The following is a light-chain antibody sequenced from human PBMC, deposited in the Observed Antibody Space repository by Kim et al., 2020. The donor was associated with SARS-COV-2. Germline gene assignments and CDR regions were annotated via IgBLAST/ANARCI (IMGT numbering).Light chain of an antibody. J-gene: IGLJ3*02. V-gene: IGLV10-54*01. CDR1: SNNVGNQG. Sequence: QAGLTQPPSVSKGLRQTATLTCTGNSNNVGNQGAAWLQQHQGHPPKLLSYRNNKRPSGISERFAASRSGNTASLTITGLQEEDGADYYCSAWDSSRSAWVFGGGTQLTVL. CDR3: SAWDSSRSAWV. CDR2: RNN.